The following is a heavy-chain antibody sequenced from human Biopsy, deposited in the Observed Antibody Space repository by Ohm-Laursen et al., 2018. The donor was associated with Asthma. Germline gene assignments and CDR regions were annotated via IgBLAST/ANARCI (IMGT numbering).Heavy chain of an antibody. CDR1: GFTSSSYA. CDR3: AKAREDIVVVVAVSDS. J-gene: IGHJ4*02. CDR2: ISGSGGST. V-gene: IGHV3-23*01. Sequence: SLRLSCAASGFTSSSYAMSWVRQPPGKGLEWVSTISGSGGSTYYADSVKGRFTISRDNSKNTLHLQMNSLRAEDAAVYYCAKAREDIVVVVAVSDSWGQGTLVTVSS. D-gene: IGHD2-15*01.